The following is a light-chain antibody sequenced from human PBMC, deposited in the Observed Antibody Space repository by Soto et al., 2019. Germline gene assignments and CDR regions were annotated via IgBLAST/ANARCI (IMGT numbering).Light chain of an antibody. J-gene: IGKJ1*01. Sequence: DIQMTQSPSTLSGSVGDRVTITCRASQTISSWLAWYQQKPGKAPKLLIYKASSLESGVPSRFSGSGSGTEFTLTISSLQPDDFATYYCLQYNNYWTFGQGTKVDI. CDR2: KAS. V-gene: IGKV1-5*03. CDR3: LQYNNYWT. CDR1: QTISSW.